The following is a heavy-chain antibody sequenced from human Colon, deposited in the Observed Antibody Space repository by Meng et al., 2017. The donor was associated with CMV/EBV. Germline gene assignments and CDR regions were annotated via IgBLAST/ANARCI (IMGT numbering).Heavy chain of an antibody. CDR3: ATADNTWLRFDS. V-gene: IGHV3-74*01. Sequence: CAATGVSFSNYWMDWVREAPGKGLVWVSRINDDGSYTGYADSVKGRFTISRDNAKNTLYLQMNSLRAEDTAVYFCATADNTWLRFDSWGQGTLVTVSS. J-gene: IGHJ5*01. D-gene: IGHD2-2*02. CDR2: INDDGSYT. CDR1: GVSFSNYW.